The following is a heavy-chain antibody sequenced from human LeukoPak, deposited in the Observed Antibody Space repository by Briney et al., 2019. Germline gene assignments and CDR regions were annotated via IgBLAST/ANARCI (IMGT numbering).Heavy chain of an antibody. D-gene: IGHD5-18*01. Sequence: GGSLRLSCAASGFTFSSYAMHWVRQAPGKRLEYVSAISSNGGSTYYANSVKGRFTISRDNSKNTLYLQMGSLRAEDMAVYYCARGQVDTAMDYWGQGTLVTVSS. V-gene: IGHV3-64*01. J-gene: IGHJ4*02. CDR2: ISSNGGST. CDR1: GFTFSSYA. CDR3: ARGQVDTAMDY.